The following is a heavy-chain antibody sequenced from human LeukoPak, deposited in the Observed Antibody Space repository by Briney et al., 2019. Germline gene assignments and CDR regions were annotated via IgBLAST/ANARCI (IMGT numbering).Heavy chain of an antibody. CDR2: IGPYNGNT. D-gene: IGHD2-21*02. V-gene: IGHV1-18*01. CDR3: ARDRSSLAVGDSRTSDY. Sequence: ASVKVSCKSSGYKLTSHGISWVRQAPGQGLEWMGWIGPYNGNTKYAQKFQGRVTVTTDTSTSTAYMELRSLRSDDTAVYYCARDRSSLAVGDSRTSDYWGQGTLVTVSS. J-gene: IGHJ4*02. CDR1: GYKLTSHG.